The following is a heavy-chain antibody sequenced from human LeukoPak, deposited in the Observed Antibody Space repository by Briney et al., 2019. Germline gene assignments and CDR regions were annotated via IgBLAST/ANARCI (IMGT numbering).Heavy chain of an antibody. D-gene: IGHD2-2*01. CDR2: ISNDGSNK. CDR1: GVTFSSYT. J-gene: IGHJ5*02. V-gene: IGHV3-30-3*01. Sequence: GRSLRLSCAASGVTFSSYTMHWVRQAPGKGLEWVAVISNDGSNKYYADSVKGRFTISRDNSKNTLYLQMNSLRAEDTAVYYCARRGNCSSTSCLYWFDPWGQGTLVTVSS. CDR3: ARRGNCSSTSCLYWFDP.